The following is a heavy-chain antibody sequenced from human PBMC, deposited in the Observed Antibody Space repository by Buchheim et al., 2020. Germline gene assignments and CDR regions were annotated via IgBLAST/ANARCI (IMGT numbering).Heavy chain of an antibody. CDR3: ASAYTIDVRGGIIVGHFDY. CDR1: GGSIRSGGYS. Sequence: QVQLQESGPGLVKPSQTLSLTCTVSGGSIRSGGYSWSWIRQHPGKGLEWIGYIYYSGSTYYNPSPKSRVTISVDTSKNQFSLKLSTVTAADTALYYCASAYTIDVRGGIIVGHFDYWGQGTL. V-gene: IGHV4-31*03. D-gene: IGHD3-10*01. CDR2: IYYSGST. J-gene: IGHJ4*02.